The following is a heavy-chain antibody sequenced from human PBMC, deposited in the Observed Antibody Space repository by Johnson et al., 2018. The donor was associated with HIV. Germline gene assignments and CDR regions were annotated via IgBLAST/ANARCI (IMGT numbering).Heavy chain of an antibody. V-gene: IGHV3-30*18. J-gene: IGHJ3*02. D-gene: IGHD7-27*01. Sequence: QVQLVESGGGVVQPGRSLRLSCAASGFTFSSYAMHWVRQAPGKGLEWVAVISYDGSDKYYTDSVMGRFTISRDNSKNTLYLQMNSLRAEDTAVYYCAKSPLGRLSEGAFDIWGQGTMVTVSS. CDR3: AKSPLGRLSEGAFDI. CDR2: ISYDGSDK. CDR1: GFTFSSYA.